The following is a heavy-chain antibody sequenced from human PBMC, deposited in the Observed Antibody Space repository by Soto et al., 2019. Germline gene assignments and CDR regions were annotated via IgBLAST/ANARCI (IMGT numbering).Heavy chain of an antibody. CDR3: ARVLTYDILSGYRRYYYYGMDV. V-gene: IGHV3-33*01. Sequence: GGSLRLSCAAFGFTFSSYGMHWVRQAPGKGLEWVALIWYDGTKKYYADSVKGRFTISRDSSKNTLYLQMNSLSAEDTAVYYCARVLTYDILSGYRRYYYYGMDVWGQGTTVTVSS. CDR1: GFTFSSYG. D-gene: IGHD3-9*01. J-gene: IGHJ6*02. CDR2: IWYDGTKK.